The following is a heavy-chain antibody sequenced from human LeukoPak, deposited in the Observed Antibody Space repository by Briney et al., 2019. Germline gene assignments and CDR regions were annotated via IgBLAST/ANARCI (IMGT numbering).Heavy chain of an antibody. J-gene: IGHJ4*02. CDR1: GYTFTDYY. CDR3: VRGRNIEMTTMSGGSDY. V-gene: IGHV1-2*02. CDR2: PNPNSGDT. Sequence: ASVKVSCKASGYTFTDYYMHWVRQAPGQGLEWMGWPNPNSGDTNYAQKFQGRVSMTRDTSISTAYMDLSDLRSDDTAVYYCVRGRNIEMTTMSGGSDYWGQGTLVTVSS. D-gene: IGHD5-24*01.